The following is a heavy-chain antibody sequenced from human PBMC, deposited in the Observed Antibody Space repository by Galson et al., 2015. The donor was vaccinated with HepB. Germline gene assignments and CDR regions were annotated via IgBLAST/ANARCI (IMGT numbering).Heavy chain of an antibody. V-gene: IGHV3-30*04. Sequence: SLRLSCAASGFTFSRYALHWVRQTPDKGLEWVAVISYDGSNEYYADSVKDRFTISRDNSKNTVSLQMNSLGSEDTAVYYCARAFRAGDYNPPLYYFYGMDVWGRGTTVTVSS. CDR2: ISYDGSNE. CDR1: GFTFSRYA. D-gene: IGHD3-9*01. CDR3: ARAFRAGDYNPPLYYFYGMDV. J-gene: IGHJ6*02.